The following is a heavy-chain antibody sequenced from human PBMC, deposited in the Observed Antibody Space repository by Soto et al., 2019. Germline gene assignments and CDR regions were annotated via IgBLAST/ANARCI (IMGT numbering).Heavy chain of an antibody. Sequence: SETLSLTCTVSGGSISSYYWSWIRQPPGKGLEWIGYIYYSGSTNYNPSLKSRVTISVDTSKNQFSPKLSSVTAADTAVYYCARLSEQRGDYYMDVWGKGTTVTVSS. CDR2: IYYSGST. CDR1: GGSISSYY. V-gene: IGHV4-59*08. CDR3: ARLSEQRGDYYMDV. D-gene: IGHD3-16*01. J-gene: IGHJ6*03.